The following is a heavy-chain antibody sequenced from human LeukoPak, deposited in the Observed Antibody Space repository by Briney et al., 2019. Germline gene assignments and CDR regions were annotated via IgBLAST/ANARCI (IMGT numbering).Heavy chain of an antibody. CDR2: ISGDGGST. CDR3: AKHLWRDLVWFGEGYYFGY. D-gene: IGHD3-10*01. CDR1: GFTFSNYA. Sequence: GGSLRLSCAASGFTFSNYAMSWVRQAPGKGLECVSVISGDGGSTYYADSVKGRFTISRDNSKNTLYVKMNSLRAEDTAVYYCAKHLWRDLVWFGEGYYFGYWGQGTLVTVSS. V-gene: IGHV3-23*01. J-gene: IGHJ4*02.